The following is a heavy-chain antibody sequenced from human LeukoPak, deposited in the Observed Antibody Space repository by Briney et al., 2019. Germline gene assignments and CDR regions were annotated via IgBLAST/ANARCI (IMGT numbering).Heavy chain of an antibody. V-gene: IGHV3-30-3*01. D-gene: IGHD3-22*01. Sequence: GGSLRLSCAASGFTFSSYAMHWVRQAPGKGLEWVAVISYDGSNKYYADSVKGRFTISRDNSKNTLYLQMNSLRAEDTAVYYCARGAYYYEDWGQGTLVTVSS. J-gene: IGHJ4*02. CDR2: ISYDGSNK. CDR3: ARGAYYYED. CDR1: GFTFSSYA.